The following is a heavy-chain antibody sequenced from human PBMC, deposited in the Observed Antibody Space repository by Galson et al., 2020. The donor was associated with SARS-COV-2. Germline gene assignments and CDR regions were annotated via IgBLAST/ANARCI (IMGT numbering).Heavy chain of an antibody. CDR3: ARHWVGVTTWVI. CDR2: IYPGDSEI. J-gene: IGHJ3*02. V-gene: IGHV5-51*01. D-gene: IGHD1-26*01. CDR1: GGSFSSYW. Sequence: GESLKISCRDSGGSFSSYWIAWVRQMPGKGLEWMGIIYPGDSEIRYSPSFEGQVTISADRSTSTAYLQWSSLKASDTAMYYCARHWVGVTTWVIWGQGTMVTVSS.